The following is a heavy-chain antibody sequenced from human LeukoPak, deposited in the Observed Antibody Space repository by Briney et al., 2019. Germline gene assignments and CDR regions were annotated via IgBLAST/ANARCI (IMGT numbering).Heavy chain of an antibody. CDR3: ARHQWHYYYYMGV. D-gene: IGHD6-19*01. J-gene: IGHJ6*03. Sequence: SETLSLTCAVYGGSFSGYYWSWIRQPPGKGLEWIGEINHSGSTNYNPSLKSRVTISVDTSKNQFSLKLSSVTAADTAVYYCARHQWHYYYYMGVWGKGSTVTVSS. CDR2: INHSGST. CDR1: GGSFSGYY. V-gene: IGHV4-34*01.